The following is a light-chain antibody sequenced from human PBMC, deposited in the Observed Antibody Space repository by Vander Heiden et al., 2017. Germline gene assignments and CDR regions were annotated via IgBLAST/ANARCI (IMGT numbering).Light chain of an antibody. CDR2: GAS. CDR3: QQYSDWWT. CDR1: QTVGSN. J-gene: IGKJ1*01. V-gene: IGKV3-15*01. Sequence: EIVMTQSPAPLSVPPGERATLSCRASQTVGSNLAWYQQKPGQAPRLLIYGASTRATGIPVRFSGSGSGTEFTLTISSLQSEDFAVYYCQQYSDWWTFGQGTEVEIK.